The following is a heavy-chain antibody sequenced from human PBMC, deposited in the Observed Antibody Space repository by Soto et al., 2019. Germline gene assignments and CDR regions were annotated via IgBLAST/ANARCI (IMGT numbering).Heavy chain of an antibody. V-gene: IGHV3-23*01. J-gene: IGHJ4*02. D-gene: IGHD3-22*01. CDR1: GFTFSSYA. Sequence: GGSLRLSCAASGFTFSSYAMSWVRQAPGKGLEWVSAISGSGGSTYYADSVKGRFTISRDNSKNTLYLQMNSLRAEDTAVYYCAKSRPLYYYDSSGYYSYDYWGQGTLVTVPQ. CDR3: AKSRPLYYYDSSGYYSYDY. CDR2: ISGSGGST.